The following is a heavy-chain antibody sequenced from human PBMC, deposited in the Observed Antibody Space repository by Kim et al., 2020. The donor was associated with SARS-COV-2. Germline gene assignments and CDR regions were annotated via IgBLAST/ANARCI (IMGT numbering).Heavy chain of an antibody. Sequence: GGSLRLSCAASGFTFSGYWMNWVRQAPGKGLEWVANIKQDGSEKYYEDSVKGRFTISRDNAKNSLYLHMDSLRAEDTAVYYCARVRYSSSPGRSDYWGRGTLVTVSS. CDR3: ARVRYSSSPGRSDY. J-gene: IGHJ4*02. V-gene: IGHV3-7*01. D-gene: IGHD6-6*01. CDR1: GFTFSGYW. CDR2: IKQDGSEK.